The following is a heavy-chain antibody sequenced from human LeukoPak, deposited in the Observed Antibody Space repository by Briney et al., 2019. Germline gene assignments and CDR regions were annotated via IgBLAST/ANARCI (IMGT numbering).Heavy chain of an antibody. J-gene: IGHJ4*02. CDR2: IWWDGSKE. CDR1: GFTLTTNG. D-gene: IGHD2-8*01. Sequence: GGSLRLSCAASGFTLTTNGMHGVRQAPGKGLEWVAVIWWDGSKEFYADSVKGRFIISRDISKNTLYLEMSSLRAEDTAVYYCARDDDTNSQYSRLNYWGQGTLVTVSS. CDR3: ARDDDTNSQYSRLNY. V-gene: IGHV3-33*01.